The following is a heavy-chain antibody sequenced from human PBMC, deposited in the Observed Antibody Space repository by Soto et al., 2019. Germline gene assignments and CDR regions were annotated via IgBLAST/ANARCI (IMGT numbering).Heavy chain of an antibody. CDR3: APRAMAVVQEY. CDR1: GGSISSYY. Sequence: PSETLSLTCTVSGGSISSYYWTWIRQPPGKGLEWIGFMYNSGSAHYNPSLKSRVTISLDTSKNQCSLNLSSVTAADTAVYYCAPRAMAVVQEYCGPGTLVTVS. D-gene: IGHD2-2*01. J-gene: IGHJ4*02. CDR2: MYNSGSA. V-gene: IGHV4-59*12.